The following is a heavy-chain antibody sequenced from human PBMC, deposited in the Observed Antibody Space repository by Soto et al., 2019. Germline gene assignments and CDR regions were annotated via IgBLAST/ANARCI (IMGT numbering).Heavy chain of an antibody. J-gene: IGHJ4*02. Sequence: ASVKVSCKASGYTFTSYDINWVRQATGQGLEWMGWMNPNSGDTGYAQKFQGRVTMTRNTSISTAYMELSSLRSEDTAVYYCASRTRYGDYGSDDWGQGTLVTVSS. D-gene: IGHD4-17*01. V-gene: IGHV1-8*01. CDR1: GYTFTSYD. CDR3: ASRTRYGDYGSDD. CDR2: MNPNSGDT.